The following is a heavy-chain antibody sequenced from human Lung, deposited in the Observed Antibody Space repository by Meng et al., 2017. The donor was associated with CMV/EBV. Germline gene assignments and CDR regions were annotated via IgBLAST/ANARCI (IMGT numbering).Heavy chain of an antibody. Sequence: GGSLRLXCAASGFTFSRYGMDWVRQGPGKGLEWVTFIENDGSSKYYADSVKGRFTISRDNFKNTVHLQINSLRAEDTALYYCVKFFRWDQPDDAFDIWGHGTMVTVPS. D-gene: IGHD1-26*01. CDR2: IENDGSSK. CDR3: VKFFRWDQPDDAFDI. V-gene: IGHV3-30*02. CDR1: GFTFSRYG. J-gene: IGHJ3*02.